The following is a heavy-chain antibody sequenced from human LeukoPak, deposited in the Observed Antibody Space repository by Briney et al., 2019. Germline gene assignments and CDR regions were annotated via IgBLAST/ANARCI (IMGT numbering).Heavy chain of an antibody. J-gene: IGHJ6*02. CDR3: ARHADGSGSSNWYYGMDV. CDR2: LYYSGSS. D-gene: IGHD3-10*01. Sequence: TTSETLSLTCTVPGDSISSSNSYRGWIRQPPGKGLEWIGSLYYSGSSYYNPSLKSRVTISADTSKNQFSLKLTSVTAADTAVYFCARHADGSGSSNWYYGMDVWGQGTTVTVSS. V-gene: IGHV4-39*01. CDR1: GDSISSSNSY.